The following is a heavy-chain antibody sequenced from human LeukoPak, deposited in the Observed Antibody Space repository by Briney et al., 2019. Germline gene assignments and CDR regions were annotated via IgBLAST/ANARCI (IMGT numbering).Heavy chain of an antibody. V-gene: IGHV3-23*01. CDR3: AKDQTTGYSSGWYYFDY. CDR1: GFTFSSYA. Sequence: GGSLRLSCAASGFTFSSYAMSWVRQAPGKGLEWVSAISGSGGSTYYADSVKGRFTISRDNSKNTLYLQMNSLRAEDTAVYYCAKDQTTGYSSGWYYFDYWGQGTLVTVSS. D-gene: IGHD6-19*01. J-gene: IGHJ4*02. CDR2: ISGSGGST.